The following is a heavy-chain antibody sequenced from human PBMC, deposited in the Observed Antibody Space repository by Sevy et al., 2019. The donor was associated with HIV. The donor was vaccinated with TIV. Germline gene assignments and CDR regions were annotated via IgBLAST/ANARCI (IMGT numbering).Heavy chain of an antibody. J-gene: IGHJ4*02. D-gene: IGHD6-13*01. CDR2: INQGGNQK. CDR1: GFTFSSYW. Sequence: VGSLRLSCAASGFTFSSYWINWVRQAPGEGLEWVANINQGGNQKHYMDSVKGRFTISRDNAENAVYLQMNSLRVEDTAVYYCARGPSGAAAGRFDSWGQGTLVTVSS. V-gene: IGHV3-7*01. CDR3: ARGPSGAAAGRFDS.